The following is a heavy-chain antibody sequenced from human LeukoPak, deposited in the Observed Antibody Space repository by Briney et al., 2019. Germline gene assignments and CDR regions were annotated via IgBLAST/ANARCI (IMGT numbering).Heavy chain of an antibody. J-gene: IGHJ4*02. CDR3: AYSGSYGHLGY. V-gene: IGHV4-39*01. CDR2: IYSSVST. Sequence: SETLSLTCTVSGGSISSNAYYWAWIRQPPGKGLEWIGSIYSSVSTYYNPSLKSRVAISVDTSKNQFSLRLSSVTAADTALYYCAYSGSYGHLGYWGQGIPVTVSS. CDR1: GGSISSNAYY. D-gene: IGHD1-26*01.